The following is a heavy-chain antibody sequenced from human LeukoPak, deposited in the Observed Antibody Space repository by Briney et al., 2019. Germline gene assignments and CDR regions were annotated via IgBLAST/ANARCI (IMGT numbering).Heavy chain of an antibody. V-gene: IGHV3-23*01. CDR1: GFTVSSYA. CDR2: ISGSGGST. CDR3: AKDTYGGYGY. D-gene: IGHD5-12*01. Sequence: GGSLRLSCAASGFTVSSYAVGWVRQARGGGREWGSSISGSGGSTYYADSVKARFTISRDNSRNTLYLQMNSLSAEDTAVYYCAKDTYGGYGYWGQGTLVTVSS. J-gene: IGHJ4*02.